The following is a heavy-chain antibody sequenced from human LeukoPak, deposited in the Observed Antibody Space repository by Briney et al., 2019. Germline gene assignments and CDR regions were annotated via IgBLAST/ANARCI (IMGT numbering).Heavy chain of an antibody. CDR2: ISGSGGGT. D-gene: IGHD2-15*01. J-gene: IGHJ4*02. CDR1: GFTFSSSA. Sequence: GGSLRLSCAASGFTFSSSAMSWVRQAPGKGLEWVSAISGSGGGTYYADSVKGRFTISRDNSKKTLYLQLNSLRAEDTATYYCAKDYCSGGACYFFDYWGQGTLVTVSS. V-gene: IGHV3-23*01. CDR3: AKDYCSGGACYFFDY.